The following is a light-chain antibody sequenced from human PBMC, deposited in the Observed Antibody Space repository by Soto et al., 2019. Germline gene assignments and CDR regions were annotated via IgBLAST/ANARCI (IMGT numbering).Light chain of an antibody. CDR1: QDVSNY. CDR2: DAS. Sequence: DIQMTQSPSSLSASVGDRVTITCQASQDVSNYLNWYQQKLGKTPKLLIYDASTLETGAPSRFSGSGSGADFTLTISSLRPEDIATYYCQQYDTLITFGQGTRLEI. CDR3: QQYDTLIT. J-gene: IGKJ5*01. V-gene: IGKV1-33*01.